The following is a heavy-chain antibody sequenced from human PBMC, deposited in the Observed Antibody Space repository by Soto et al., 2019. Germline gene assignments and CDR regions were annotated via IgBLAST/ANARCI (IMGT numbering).Heavy chain of an antibody. CDR3: ARDRGSYALDY. CDR1: GYTFTSYG. V-gene: IGHV1-18*01. Sequence: QVQLVQSGAEVKKPGASVKVSCKASGYTFTSYGITWVRQAPGQGLEWMGWISAYNGNTNYAQKLQGRVTMTTDTATSTAYRELRSLRSGDTAVDYCARDRGSYALDYWGQGTLVTVSS. J-gene: IGHJ4*02. D-gene: IGHD1-26*01. CDR2: ISAYNGNT.